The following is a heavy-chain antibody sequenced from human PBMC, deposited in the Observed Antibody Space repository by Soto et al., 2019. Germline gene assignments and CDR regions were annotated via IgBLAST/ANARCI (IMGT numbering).Heavy chain of an antibody. D-gene: IGHD2-2*01. V-gene: IGHV1-8*01. CDR3: ARDSTSPDY. CDR1: GYRFITND. J-gene: IGHJ4*02. CDR2: MNANSGDT. Sequence: ASVKVSCKASGYRFITNDSTWVRQAPGQGLEWMGWMNANSGDTAYAQKFQGRITMTRNTSINTAYMELRSLTFEDTAIYYCARDSTSPDYWGPGTQVTVSS.